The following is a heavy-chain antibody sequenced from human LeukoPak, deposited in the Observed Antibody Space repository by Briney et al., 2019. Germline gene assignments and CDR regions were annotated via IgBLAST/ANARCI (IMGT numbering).Heavy chain of an antibody. CDR1: GYSFINYG. CDR3: ARGGIDIVTVPVSNWFDP. D-gene: IGHD2/OR15-2a*01. V-gene: IGHV1-18*01. CDR2: SSPYNGKT. Sequence: ASVKVSCKASGYSFINYGITWVRQAPGQGLEWMGWSSPYNGKTNYAQKLQGRVTMTTDTSTNTAYMELRSLRSDDTAVYYCARGGIDIVTVPVSNWFDPWGQGTLVTVSS. J-gene: IGHJ5*02.